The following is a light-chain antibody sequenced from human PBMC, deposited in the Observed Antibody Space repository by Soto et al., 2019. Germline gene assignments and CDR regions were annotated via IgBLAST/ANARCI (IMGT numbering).Light chain of an antibody. CDR3: QQYGSSPLT. Sequence: EIVLTQSPGTLSLSPGERVTLSCRASQSVSSSYLAWHQQKPGQAPRLLIYGASSRATGIPDRFSGSGSGTDFTLTISRLEPEDFAVYYCQQYGSSPLTFGPGTKVDIK. CDR2: GAS. CDR1: QSVSSSY. J-gene: IGKJ3*01. V-gene: IGKV3-20*01.